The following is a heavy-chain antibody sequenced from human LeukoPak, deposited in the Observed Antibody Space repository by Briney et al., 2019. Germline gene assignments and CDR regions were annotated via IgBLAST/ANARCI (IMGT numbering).Heavy chain of an antibody. CDR2: INPNSGGT. D-gene: IGHD2-15*01. CDR3: ARDIVVVVAATHQRGWFDP. J-gene: IGHJ5*02. Sequence: ASVKVSCKASGYTFTGYYMHWVRQAPGQGLEWMGWINPNSGGTNYAQKFQGRVTMTRDTSISTAYMELSRLRSDDTAVYYCARDIVVVVAATHQRGWFDPWGQGTLVTVSS. CDR1: GYTFTGYY. V-gene: IGHV1-2*02.